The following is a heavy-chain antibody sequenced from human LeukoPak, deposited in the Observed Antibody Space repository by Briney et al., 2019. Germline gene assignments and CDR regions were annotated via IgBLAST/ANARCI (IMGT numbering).Heavy chain of an antibody. J-gene: IGHJ4*02. CDR1: GGTFSSYA. CDR2: IIPIFGTA. Sequence: SVKVSCRASGGTFSSYAISWVRQAPGQGLEWMGRIIPIFGTANYAQKFQGRVTITTDESTSTAYMELSSLRSEGTAVYYCARGPSRTFWSYSMVYWGQGTLVTVSS. CDR3: ARGPSRTFWSYSMVY. V-gene: IGHV1-69*05. D-gene: IGHD3-10*01.